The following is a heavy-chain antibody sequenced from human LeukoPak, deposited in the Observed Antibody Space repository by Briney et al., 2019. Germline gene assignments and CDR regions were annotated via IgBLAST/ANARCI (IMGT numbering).Heavy chain of an antibody. J-gene: IGHJ4*02. Sequence: GGSLRLSCAVSGFIFSDSAMSWVRQAPGRGLEWVSGFKSDGATYYADSVKGRFAISRDNSKNTLYLQMNSLRAEDTATYYCAKAPKWGSHIGYFDYWGQGTLVTVSS. CDR2: FKSDGAT. CDR1: GFIFSDSA. D-gene: IGHD3-16*01. V-gene: IGHV3-23*01. CDR3: AKAPKWGSHIGYFDY.